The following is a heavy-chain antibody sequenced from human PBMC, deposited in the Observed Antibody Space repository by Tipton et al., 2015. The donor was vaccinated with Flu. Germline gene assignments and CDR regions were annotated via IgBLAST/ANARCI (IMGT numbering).Heavy chain of an antibody. CDR1: GYSISSGYY. J-gene: IGHJ5*02. D-gene: IGHD4-11*01. CDR3: ARRDYSNYVSDPKSWFDP. CDR2: FYYGRTS. Sequence: TLSLTCAVSGYSISSGYYWAWIRQPPGKGLEWIGSFYYGRTSYHNPSLKSRVTISVDTSKNQFSLNMRSVTAADMAVYYCARRDYSNYVSDPKSWFDPWGQGTLVAVSS. V-gene: IGHV4-38-2*01.